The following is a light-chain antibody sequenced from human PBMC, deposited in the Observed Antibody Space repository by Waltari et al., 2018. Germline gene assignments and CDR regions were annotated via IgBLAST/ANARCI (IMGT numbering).Light chain of an antibody. CDR1: QNIKSD. CDR3: QQYNYQGT. Sequence: EIVIFQSPAPLSLSPGAGATLSCRASQNIKSDLAWYQQKPAQAPRLLIYRASTRATGIPARFSGSGSGTEFTLTISGLHSEDFAVYYCQQYNYQGTFGQGTKLEIK. V-gene: IGKV3-15*01. CDR2: RAS. J-gene: IGKJ2*01.